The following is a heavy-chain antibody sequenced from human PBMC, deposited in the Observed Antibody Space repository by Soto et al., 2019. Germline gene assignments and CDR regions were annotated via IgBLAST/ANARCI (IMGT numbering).Heavy chain of an antibody. J-gene: IGHJ4*02. Sequence: GGSLRLSCVASGFTFSSYGMHWVRQAPGKGLEWVAVISYDGSNKYYADSVKGRFTISRDNSKNTLYLQMNSLRAEDTAVYYCAKDQGSAIQGLVDYWGQGTLVTVSS. CDR3: AKDQGSAIQGLVDY. CDR2: ISYDGSNK. V-gene: IGHV3-30*18. CDR1: GFTFSSYG.